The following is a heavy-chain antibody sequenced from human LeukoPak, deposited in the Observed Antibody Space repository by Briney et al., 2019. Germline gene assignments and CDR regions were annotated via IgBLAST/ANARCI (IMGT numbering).Heavy chain of an antibody. CDR3: TTEAGDSSGYFPHYYYYYYMDV. CDR2: IKSKTDGGTP. V-gene: IGHV3-15*01. D-gene: IGHD3-22*01. J-gene: IGHJ6*03. Sequence: GGPLRLSCAASGLTLSNAWMRWVREARGGGGEWVGRIKSKTDGGTPDYAAPVKGRFTISIDESKNTLYLQMNSLKTEDTAVYYCTTEAGDSSGYFPHYYYYYYMDVWGKGPTVTVPS. CDR1: GLTLSNAW.